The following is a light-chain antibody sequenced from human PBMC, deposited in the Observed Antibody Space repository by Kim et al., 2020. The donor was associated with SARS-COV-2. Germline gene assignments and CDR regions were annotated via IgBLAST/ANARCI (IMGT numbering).Light chain of an antibody. CDR3: QHLNSYVET. CDR1: QKIGIF. Sequence: QLTQSPPSLSASIGDRVTLTCRASQKIGIFLAWYQQRPGAAPRLLIHGASTLQSGVPSRFSGSGSGTDFTLTITSLQPEDFATYYCQHLNSYVETFGQGTKVDIK. CDR2: GAS. V-gene: IGKV1-9*01. J-gene: IGKJ1*01.